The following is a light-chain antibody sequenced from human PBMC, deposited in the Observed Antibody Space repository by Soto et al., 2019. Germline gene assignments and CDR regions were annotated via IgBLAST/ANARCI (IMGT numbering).Light chain of an antibody. Sequence: EIVLTQSPGTLSLSPGERATLSCRASQSVRSNFLAWYQQKPGQAPRLLIYGASNRATGIPDRFSGSGSGTDFTLTINSLEPEDFAVYYCQQRSNWPPITFGQGTRLEIK. CDR3: QQRSNWPPIT. V-gene: IGKV3-11*01. J-gene: IGKJ5*01. CDR1: QSVRSNF. CDR2: GAS.